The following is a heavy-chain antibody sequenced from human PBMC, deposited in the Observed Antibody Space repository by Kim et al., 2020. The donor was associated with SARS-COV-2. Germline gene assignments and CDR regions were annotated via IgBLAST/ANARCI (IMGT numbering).Heavy chain of an antibody. J-gene: IGHJ4*02. D-gene: IGHD3-9*01. Sequence: ASVKVSCKASGYTFTGYYLHWVRQAPGQGLEWMGRMNPNTGGTNYAQKFQGRVTMTRDTSVTTAYMELGSLRSDDTALYYCGRVQRDYDALTGYSSPCFDYWGQGALVTVSS. V-gene: IGHV1-2*06. CDR2: MNPNTGGT. CDR3: GRVQRDYDALTGYSSPCFDY. CDR1: GYTFTGYY.